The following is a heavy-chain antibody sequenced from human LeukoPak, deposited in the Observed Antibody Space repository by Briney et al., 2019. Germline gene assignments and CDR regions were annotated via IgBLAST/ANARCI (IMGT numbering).Heavy chain of an antibody. CDR2: ISYDGSNK. V-gene: IGHV3-30*18. Sequence: PGGSLRLSCAASGFTFSSYWMSWVRQAPGKGLEWVAVISYDGSNKYSADSVKGRFTISRDNSKNTLYLQMNSLRPEDTAVYYCAKDFSQWLNYFDYWGQGALVTVSS. CDR1: GFTFSSYW. CDR3: AKDFSQWLNYFDY. D-gene: IGHD6-19*01. J-gene: IGHJ4*02.